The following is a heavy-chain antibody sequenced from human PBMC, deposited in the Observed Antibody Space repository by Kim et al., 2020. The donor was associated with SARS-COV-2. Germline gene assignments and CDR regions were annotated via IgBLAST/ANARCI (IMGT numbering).Heavy chain of an antibody. CDR2: ISSSSSYI. V-gene: IGHV3-21*01. J-gene: IGHJ4*02. CDR1: GFTFSSYS. D-gene: IGHD6-19*01. CDR3: ARRYSSGLNIDY. Sequence: GGSLRLSCAASGFTFSSYSMNWVRQAPGKGLEWVSSISSSSSYIYYADSVKGRFTISRDNAKNSLYLQMNSLRAEDTAVYYCARRYSSGLNIDYWGQGTLVTVSS.